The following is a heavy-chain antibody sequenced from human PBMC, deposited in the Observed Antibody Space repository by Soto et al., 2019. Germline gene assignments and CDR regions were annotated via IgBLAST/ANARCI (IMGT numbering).Heavy chain of an antibody. J-gene: IGHJ6*02. CDR3: AREPSIAAAGPYEYDGMDV. Sequence: QVQLVQSGAEVKKPGASVKVSCKASGYTFTSYGISWVRQAPGQGLEWMGWISAYNGNTNYAQKLQGRVTMTTDTSTSTAYMELRSLRSDDTAVYYCAREPSIAAAGPYEYDGMDVWGQGTTVTVSS. V-gene: IGHV1-18*01. CDR1: GYTFTSYG. CDR2: ISAYNGNT. D-gene: IGHD6-13*01.